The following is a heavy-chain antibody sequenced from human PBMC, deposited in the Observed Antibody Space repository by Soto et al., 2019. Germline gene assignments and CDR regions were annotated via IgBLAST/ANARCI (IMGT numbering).Heavy chain of an antibody. CDR2: IYHSGST. CDR1: GYSISSGYY. Sequence: SETLSLTCAVSGYSISSGYYWGWVRQPPGKGLEWIGSIYHSGSTYYNPSLKSRVTISVDTSKNQFSLKLSSVTAADTAVYYCARGPGAYSSSWYNWFDPWGQGTLVTVSS. D-gene: IGHD6-13*01. J-gene: IGHJ5*02. V-gene: IGHV4-38-2*01. CDR3: ARGPGAYSSSWYNWFDP.